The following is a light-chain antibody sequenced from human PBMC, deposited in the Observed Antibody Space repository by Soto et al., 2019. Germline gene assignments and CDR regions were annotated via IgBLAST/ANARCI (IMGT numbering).Light chain of an antibody. CDR3: QQYGSSRPGFT. V-gene: IGKV3-20*01. CDR2: GAS. J-gene: IGKJ3*01. Sequence: EIVLTQSPGTLSLSPGERATLSCRASQSVTSSYFAWYQQKPGQAPRLLIYGASTRASGVPDRFSGGGSGTDFTLTISRLEPEVFAVYYCQQYGSSRPGFTVGPGTALEIK. CDR1: QSVTSSY.